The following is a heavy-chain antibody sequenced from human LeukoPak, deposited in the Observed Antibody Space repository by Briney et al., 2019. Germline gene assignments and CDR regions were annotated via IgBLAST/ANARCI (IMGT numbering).Heavy chain of an antibody. D-gene: IGHD4-17*01. CDR2: IIPILGIA. CDR3: ARDRRGTVTSNWFDP. CDR1: GGTFSSYT. J-gene: IGHJ5*02. V-gene: IGHV1-69*04. Sequence: SVKVSCKASGGTFSSYTISWVRQAPGQGLDWMGRIIPILGIANYAQKFQGRVTITADKSTSTAYMELSSLRSEDTAVYYCARDRRGTVTSNWFDPWGQGTLVTVSS.